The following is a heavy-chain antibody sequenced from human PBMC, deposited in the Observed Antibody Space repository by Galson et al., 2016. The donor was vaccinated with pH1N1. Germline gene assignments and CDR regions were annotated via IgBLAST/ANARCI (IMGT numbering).Heavy chain of an antibody. D-gene: IGHD2/OR15-2a*01. J-gene: IGHJ6*02. V-gene: IGHV3-73*01. CDR1: GFTFSGSA. CDR3: TIGRRQDYYYGMDV. Sequence: SLRLSCAASGFTFSGSAMHWVRQASGKGLGWVGHIRGKANNYATAYAASVKGRFTFSRDDSNNTAYLQMNNLRPEDTAMYYCTIGRRQDYYYGMDVWGQGTTVTVSS. CDR2: IRGKANNYAT.